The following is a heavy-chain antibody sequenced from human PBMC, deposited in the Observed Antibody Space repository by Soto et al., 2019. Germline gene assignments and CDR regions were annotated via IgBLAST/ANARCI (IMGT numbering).Heavy chain of an antibody. Sequence: GASVKVSCKASGGTFSSYTISWVRQAPGQGLEWMGRIIPILGIANYAQKFQGRVTITADKSTSTAYMELSSLRVGDTAAYYCTRKTPTNGMAVWGQGTTVTVSS. V-gene: IGHV1-69*02. J-gene: IGHJ6*02. CDR2: IIPILGIA. CDR1: GGTFSSYT. D-gene: IGHD2-15*01. CDR3: TRKTPTNGMAV.